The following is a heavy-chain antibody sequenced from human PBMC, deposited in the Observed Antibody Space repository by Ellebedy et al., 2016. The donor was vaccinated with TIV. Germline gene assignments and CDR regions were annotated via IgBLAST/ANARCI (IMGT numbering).Heavy chain of an antibody. D-gene: IGHD6-13*01. CDR3: ARDRSSWYTFPFDY. V-gene: IGHV3-30-3*01. CDR1: GFTFSSYA. CDR2: ISYDGSNK. J-gene: IGHJ4*02. Sequence: PGGSLRLSCAASGFTFSSYAMHWVRQAPGKGLEWVAVISYDGSNKYYADSVKGRFTISRDNSKNTLYLQMNSLRAEDTAVYYCARDRSSWYTFPFDYWGQGTLVTVSS.